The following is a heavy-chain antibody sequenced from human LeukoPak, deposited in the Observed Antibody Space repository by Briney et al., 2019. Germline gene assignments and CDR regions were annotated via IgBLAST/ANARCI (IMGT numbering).Heavy chain of an antibody. V-gene: IGHV3-53*01. CDR3: AREITLHYYDSSGYYDY. Sequence: GGSLRLSCAASGFTVSSNYMSWVRQAPGKGLEWVSVIYSGGSTYYADSVKGRFTISRDNSKNTLYLQMNSLRAEDTAVYYCAREITLHYYDSSGYYDYWGQGTLVTVSS. J-gene: IGHJ4*02. CDR2: IYSGGST. CDR1: GFTVSSNY. D-gene: IGHD3-22*01.